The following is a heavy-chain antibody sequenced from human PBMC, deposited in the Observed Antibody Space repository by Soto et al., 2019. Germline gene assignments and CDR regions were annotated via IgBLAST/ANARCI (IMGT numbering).Heavy chain of an antibody. CDR2: INHSGST. V-gene: IGHV4-34*01. CDR3: ARGLFGGYDFRAFDI. CDR1: GGSFSGYY. Sequence: PSATLSLTCAVYGGSFSGYYWSWIRQPPGKGLEWIGEINHSGSTNYNPSLKSRVTISVDTSKNQFSLKLSSVTAADTAVYYCARGLFGGYDFRAFDIWGQGTMVTVSS. D-gene: IGHD5-12*01. J-gene: IGHJ3*02.